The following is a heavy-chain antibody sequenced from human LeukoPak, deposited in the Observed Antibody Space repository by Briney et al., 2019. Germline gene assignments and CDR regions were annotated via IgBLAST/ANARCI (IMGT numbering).Heavy chain of an antibody. V-gene: IGHV4-59*12. CDR3: ARRRLFLAHAFDI. CDR1: GGSISGYY. D-gene: IGHD2-21*02. J-gene: IGHJ3*02. CDR2: IFYSGST. Sequence: SETLSLTCNVSGGSISGYYWTWIRQPPGKGLEWIGYIFYSGSTNYNPSLKSRVTISVDTSKNQFSLQLNSVTAADTAVYYCARRRLFLAHAFDIWGQGTMVTVSS.